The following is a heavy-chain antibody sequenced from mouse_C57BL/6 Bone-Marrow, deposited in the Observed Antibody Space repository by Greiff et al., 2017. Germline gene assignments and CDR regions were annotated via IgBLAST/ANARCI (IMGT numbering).Heavy chain of an antibody. CDR1: GYTFTSYW. V-gene: IGHV1-7*01. CDR3: ARLLRGSSYYFDY. J-gene: IGHJ2*01. CDR2: INPSSGYT. Sequence: VQLQQSGAELAKPGASVKLSCKASGYTFTSYWMHWVKQRPGQGLEWIGYINPSSGYTKYNQKFKDKATLTADKSSSTAYMQLSSLTYEDSAVYYCARLLRGSSYYFDYWGQGTTLTVSS. D-gene: IGHD1-1*01.